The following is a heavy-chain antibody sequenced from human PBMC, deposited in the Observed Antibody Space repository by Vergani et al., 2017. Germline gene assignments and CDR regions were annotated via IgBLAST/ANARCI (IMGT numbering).Heavy chain of an antibody. CDR1: GFTFDDYA. D-gene: IGHD3-16*02. J-gene: IGHJ4*02. V-gene: IGHV3-9*01. Sequence: EVQLVESGGGLVQPGRSLRLSCAASGFTFDDYAMHWVRQAPGKGLEWVSGISWNSGSIGYADSVKGRFTISRDNAKNSLYLQMNSLRDEDTAVYYCASEPLHPDDYIWGSYRLRLRFVIGLWGQGTLVTVSS. CDR2: ISWNSGSI. CDR3: ASEPLHPDDYIWGSYRLRLRFVIGL.